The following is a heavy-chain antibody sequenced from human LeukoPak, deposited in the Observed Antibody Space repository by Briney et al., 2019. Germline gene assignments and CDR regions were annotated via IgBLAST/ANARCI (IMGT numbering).Heavy chain of an antibody. J-gene: IGHJ6*03. CDR3: AGYSSSWDTPYYYYYMDV. V-gene: IGHV1-69*04. Sequence: GASVKVSCKASGGTFSSYAISWVRQAPGQGLEWMGRIIPILGIANYAQKFQGRVTITADKSTSTAYMELSSLRSEDTAVYYCAGYSSSWDTPYYYYYMDVWGKGTTVTVSS. D-gene: IGHD6-13*01. CDR1: GGTFSSYA. CDR2: IIPILGIA.